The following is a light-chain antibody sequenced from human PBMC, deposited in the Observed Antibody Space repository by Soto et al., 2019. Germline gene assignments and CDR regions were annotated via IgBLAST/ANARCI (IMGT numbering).Light chain of an antibody. Sequence: QSVLTQPPSASGTPGQRVSISCSGSRSNIGSNTVNWYQHLPGTAPRLLIYSNDQRPSGVPDRFSASKYGASASLAIIGLQSEDEADYYCAAWDDSLNGVLFGGGTKLTVL. CDR1: RSNIGSNT. V-gene: IGLV1-44*01. CDR3: AAWDDSLNGVL. J-gene: IGLJ3*02. CDR2: SND.